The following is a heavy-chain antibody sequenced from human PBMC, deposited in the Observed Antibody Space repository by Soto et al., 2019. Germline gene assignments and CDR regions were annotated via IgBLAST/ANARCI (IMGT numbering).Heavy chain of an antibody. D-gene: IGHD3-22*01. J-gene: IGHJ4*02. Sequence: GGSLRLSCAASGFTFSSYAMHWVRQAPGKGLEWVAVISYDGSNKYYADSVKGRFTISRDNSKNTLYLQMNSLRAEDTAVYYCARDISSGYYYAVYWGQGTLVTVSS. V-gene: IGHV3-30-3*01. CDR3: ARDISSGYYYAVY. CDR2: ISYDGSNK. CDR1: GFTFSSYA.